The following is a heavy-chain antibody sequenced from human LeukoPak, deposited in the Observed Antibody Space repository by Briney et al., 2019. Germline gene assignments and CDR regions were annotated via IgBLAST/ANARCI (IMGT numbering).Heavy chain of an antibody. Sequence: GESLKISCKGSGYFFTSYWISWVRQLPGKGREWMGRIDPSDSYTNYSPSFQGHVTISADKSISTAYLQWSSLKASDTAMYYCARHGSLNGYSGWYIYWGQGTLVTVSS. CDR2: IDPSDSYT. V-gene: IGHV5-10-1*01. J-gene: IGHJ4*02. D-gene: IGHD6-19*01. CDR3: ARHGSLNGYSGWYIY. CDR1: GYFFTSYW.